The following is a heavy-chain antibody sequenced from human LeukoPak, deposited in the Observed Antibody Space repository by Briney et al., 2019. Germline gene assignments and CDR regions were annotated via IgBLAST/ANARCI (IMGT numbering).Heavy chain of an antibody. Sequence: ASVKVSCKASGYTFTSYDINWVRQATGQGLEWMGWMNPNSGNTGYAQKFQGRVTMTRNTSISTAYMELSSLRSEDTAVYYCARGQIEFYSGSYGWVDYWGQGTPVTVSS. V-gene: IGHV1-8*01. CDR1: GYTFTSYD. D-gene: IGHD1-26*01. CDR3: ARGQIEFYSGSYGWVDY. J-gene: IGHJ4*02. CDR2: MNPNSGNT.